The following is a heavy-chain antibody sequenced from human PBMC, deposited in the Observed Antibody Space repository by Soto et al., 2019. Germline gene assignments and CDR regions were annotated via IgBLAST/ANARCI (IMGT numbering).Heavy chain of an antibody. D-gene: IGHD1-26*01. Sequence: PSDTLSLTCTFSGVSISSGYYYWSWIRQPPGKGLEWIAYIHNSVSTHYNPSLKSRVTISVDTSKNQFSLKLSSVTAADTAVYYCARSRYSGSYFFDYWGQGILVTVSS. CDR1: GVSISSGYYY. J-gene: IGHJ4*02. V-gene: IGHV4-30-4*02. CDR2: IHNSVST. CDR3: ARSRYSGSYFFDY.